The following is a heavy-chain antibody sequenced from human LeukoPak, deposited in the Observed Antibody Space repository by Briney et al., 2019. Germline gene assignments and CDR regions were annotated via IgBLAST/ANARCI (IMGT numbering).Heavy chain of an antibody. CDR1: GFTFSSYG. D-gene: IGHD3-10*01. V-gene: IGHV3-30*03. Sequence: PGGSLRLSCAASGFTFSSYGMHWVRQAPGKGLEWVAVISYDGSNKYYADSVKGRFTISRDNAKNSVYLQMNSLRVEDTAVYYCARESSVVRGVITDFDYWGQGTLVTVSS. CDR2: ISYDGSNK. J-gene: IGHJ4*02. CDR3: ARESSVVRGVITDFDY.